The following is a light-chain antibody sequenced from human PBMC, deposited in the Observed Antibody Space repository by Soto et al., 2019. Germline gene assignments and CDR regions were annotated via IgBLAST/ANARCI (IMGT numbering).Light chain of an antibody. CDR1: QSVRSSY. J-gene: IGKJ1*01. CDR3: QQYGGSSWT. V-gene: IGKV3-20*01. CDR2: GAS. Sequence: EIVLTQSPGTLSLSPGERATLSCRASQSVRSSYLAWYQQQPGQAPRLLIYGASTRATGFPDRFSGSGSGTDFTLTISNLEPGDFAVYYCQQYGGSSWTFGQGTKVDIK.